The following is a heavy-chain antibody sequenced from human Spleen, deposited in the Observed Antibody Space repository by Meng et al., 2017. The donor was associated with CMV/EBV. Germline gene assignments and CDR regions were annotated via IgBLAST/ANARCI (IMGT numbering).Heavy chain of an antibody. CDR2: ISSSSSYI. V-gene: IGHV3-21*01. Sequence: GESLKISCAASGFTFRSYSMNWVRQAPGKGLEWVSSISSSSSYIYYADSLRGRFTISRDNAKNSLYLQMSTLRAEDTGVYYCVAGAYWGQGTLVTVSS. J-gene: IGHJ4*02. CDR3: VAGAY. CDR1: GFTFRSYS.